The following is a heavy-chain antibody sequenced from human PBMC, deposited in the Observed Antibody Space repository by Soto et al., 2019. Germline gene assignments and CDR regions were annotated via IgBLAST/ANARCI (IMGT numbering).Heavy chain of an antibody. D-gene: IGHD3-3*01. J-gene: IGHJ5*02. CDR2: ISAYNGNT. CDR3: ARIDFWSGYYTSGPYWFDP. CDR1: GYTFTSYG. Sequence: ASVKVSCKASGYTFTSYGISWVRQAPGQGLEWMGRISAYNGNTNYAQKLQGRVTMTTDTSTSTAYMELRSLRSDDTAVYYCARIDFWSGYYTSGPYWFDPWGQGTLVTVSS. V-gene: IGHV1-18*01.